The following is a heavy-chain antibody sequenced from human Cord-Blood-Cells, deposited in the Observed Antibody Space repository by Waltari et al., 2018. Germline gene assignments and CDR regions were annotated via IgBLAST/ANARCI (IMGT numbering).Heavy chain of an antibody. CDR3: ARGGEDWGDAFDI. Sequence: QVQLVQSGAEVKKPGSSVKVSCKAPGCTFSSYAISWVRQAPGQGLEWMGGIIPILGTENNAQKFEGRVTIPADESTSTAYVELSSLRSEDTAVYYCARGGEDWGDAFDIWGQGTMVTVSS. D-gene: IGHD3-16*01. CDR2: IIPILGTE. V-gene: IGHV1-69*01. J-gene: IGHJ3*02. CDR1: GCTFSSYA.